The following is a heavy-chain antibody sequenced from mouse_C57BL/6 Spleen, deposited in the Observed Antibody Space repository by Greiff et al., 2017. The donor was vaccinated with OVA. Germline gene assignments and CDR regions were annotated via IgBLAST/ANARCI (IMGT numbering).Heavy chain of an antibody. D-gene: IGHD2-4*01. CDR2: IYPGSGST. CDR1: GYTFTSYW. V-gene: IGHV1-55*01. Sequence: QVQLQQPGAELVKPGASVKMSCKASGYTFTSYWITWVKQRPGQGLEWIGDIYPGSGSTNYNEKFKSKATLTVDTSSSTAYMQLSSLTSEDSAVYYCARGIYYDCSWFAYWGQGTLVTVSA. CDR3: ARGIYYDCSWFAY. J-gene: IGHJ3*01.